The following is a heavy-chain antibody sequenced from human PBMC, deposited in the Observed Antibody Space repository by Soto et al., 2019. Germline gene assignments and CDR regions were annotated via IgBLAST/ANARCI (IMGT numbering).Heavy chain of an antibody. J-gene: IGHJ6*02. CDR2: IYPGDSDT. CDR1: GYSFTSYW. V-gene: IGHV5-51*01. CDR3: ARTSAAGKYYYGMDV. D-gene: IGHD6-13*01. Sequence: PGESLKISCKGSGYSFTSYWIGWVRQMPGKGLEWMGIIYPGDSDTKYSPSFQGQVTISADKSISTAYLQWSSLKASDTAMYYCARTSAAGKYYYGMDVWGQGTTVTVSS.